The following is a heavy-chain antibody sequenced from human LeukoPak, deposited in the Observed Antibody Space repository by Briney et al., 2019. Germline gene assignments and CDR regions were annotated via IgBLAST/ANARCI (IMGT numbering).Heavy chain of an antibody. V-gene: IGHV3-23*01. CDR1: GFTFSSYG. CDR3: AKDRRYTLDY. CDR2: ISGSGGST. D-gene: IGHD3-16*02. Sequence: EGSLRLSCAASGFTFSSYGMSWVRQAPGKGLEWVSAISGSGGSTYYADSVKGRFTISRDNSKNTLYLQMNSLRAEDTAVYYCAKDRRYTLDYWGQGTLVTVSS. J-gene: IGHJ4*02.